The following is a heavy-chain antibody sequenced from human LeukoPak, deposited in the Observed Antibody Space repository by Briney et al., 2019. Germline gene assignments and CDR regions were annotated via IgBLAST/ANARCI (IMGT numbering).Heavy chain of an antibody. Sequence: GASVKVSCKASGYTFTGYYMHWVRQAPGQGLEWMGWINPNSGGTNYAQKFQGRVTMTRDTSISTAYMELSRLRSDDTAVYYCAGSGITQREGWFDPWGQGTLVTVSS. CDR3: AGSGITQREGWFDP. CDR2: INPNSGGT. J-gene: IGHJ5*02. V-gene: IGHV1-2*02. CDR1: GYTFTGYY. D-gene: IGHD3-10*01.